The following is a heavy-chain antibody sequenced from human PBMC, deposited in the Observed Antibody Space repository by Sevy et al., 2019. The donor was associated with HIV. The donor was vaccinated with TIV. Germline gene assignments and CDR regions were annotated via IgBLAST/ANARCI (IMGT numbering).Heavy chain of an antibody. D-gene: IGHD1-1*01. V-gene: IGHV3-30*18. J-gene: IGHJ3*02. CDR1: GFTFSSYG. CDR2: ISYDGSNK. Sequence: GGSLRLSCAASGFTFSSYGMDWVRQAPGKGLEWVAVISYDGSNKYYADSVKGRFTISRDNSKNTLYLQMNSLRAEDTAVYYCAKWNHHEGAFDIWGQGTMVTVSS. CDR3: AKWNHHEGAFDI.